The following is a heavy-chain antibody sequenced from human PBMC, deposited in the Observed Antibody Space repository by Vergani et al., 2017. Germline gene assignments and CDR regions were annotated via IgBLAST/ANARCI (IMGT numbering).Heavy chain of an antibody. V-gene: IGHV3-15*01. CDR1: GFTFSNAW. D-gene: IGHD1-7*01. CDR2: IKSKTDGGTT. Sequence: EVQLLESGGGLVQPGGSLRLSCAASGFTFSNAWMSWVRQAPGKGLEWVGRIKSKTDGGTTDYAAPVKGRFTISRDDSKNTLYLQMNSLKTEDTAVYYCARDPGMTGTTTTFDYWGQGTLVTVSS. J-gene: IGHJ4*02. CDR3: ARDPGMTGTTTTFDY.